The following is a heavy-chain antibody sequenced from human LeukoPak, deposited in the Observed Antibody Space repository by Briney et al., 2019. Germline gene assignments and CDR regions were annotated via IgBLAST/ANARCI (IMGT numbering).Heavy chain of an antibody. CDR1: GYTFTSYD. CDR2: MNPNSGNT. Sequence: ASVTVSCKASGYTFTSYDINWVRQATGQGLEWMGWMNPNSGNTGYAQKFQGRVTMTRNTSISTAYMELSSLRSEDTAVYYCARGGYSYGYEFYYYYVMDVWGQGTTVTVSS. CDR3: ARGGYSYGYEFYYYYVMDV. J-gene: IGHJ6*02. D-gene: IGHD5-18*01. V-gene: IGHV1-8*01.